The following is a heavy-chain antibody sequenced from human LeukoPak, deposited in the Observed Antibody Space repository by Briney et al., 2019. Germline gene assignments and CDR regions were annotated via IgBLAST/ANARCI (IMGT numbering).Heavy chain of an antibody. CDR2: IYHSGST. Sequence: SETLSLTCAVSGGSISSGGYSWSWIRQPPGKGLEWIGYIYHSGSTYYNPSLKSRVTISVDRSKNQFSLKLSSVTAADTAVYYCARAGATTVYFDYWGQGTLVTVSS. J-gene: IGHJ4*02. D-gene: IGHD5-12*01. V-gene: IGHV4-30-2*01. CDR1: GGSISSGGYS. CDR3: ARAGATTVYFDY.